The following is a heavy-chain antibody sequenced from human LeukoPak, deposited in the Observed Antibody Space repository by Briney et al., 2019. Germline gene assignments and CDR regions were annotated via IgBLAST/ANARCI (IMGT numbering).Heavy chain of an antibody. D-gene: IGHD2-21*02. CDR3: APPDCGGDCYR. V-gene: IGHV3-30-3*01. J-gene: IGHJ4*02. Sequence: GGSLRLSCAASGFTFSSYAMHWVRQAPGKGLEWVAVISYDGSNKYYADSVKGRFTISRDNSKNTLYLQMNSLRAEDTAVYYCAPPDCGGDCYRWGQGTLVTVPS. CDR2: ISYDGSNK. CDR1: GFTFSSYA.